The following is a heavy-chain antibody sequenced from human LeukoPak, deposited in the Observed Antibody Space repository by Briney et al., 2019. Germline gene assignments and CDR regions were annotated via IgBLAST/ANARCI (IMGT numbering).Heavy chain of an antibody. CDR2: IRYDGSNK. Sequence: PGGSLRLSCAASGFTFSSYGMHWVRQAPGKGLEWVAFIRYDGSNKYYADSVKGRFTISRDNAKNSLYLQMNSLRAEDTAVYYCAREEYSSFVGPLDYWGQGTLVTVSS. CDR1: GFTFSSYG. V-gene: IGHV3-30*02. CDR3: AREEYSSFVGPLDY. D-gene: IGHD6-6*01. J-gene: IGHJ4*02.